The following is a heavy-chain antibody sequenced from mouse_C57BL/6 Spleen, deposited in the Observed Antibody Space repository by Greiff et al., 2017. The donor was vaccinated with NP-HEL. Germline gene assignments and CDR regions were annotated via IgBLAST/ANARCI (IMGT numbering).Heavy chain of an antibody. CDR1: GFNIKDYY. CDR3: AEFITTEAWFAY. D-gene: IGHD1-1*01. Sequence: VHVKQSGAELVKPGASVKLSCTASGFNIKDYYMHWVKQRTEQGLEWIGRIDPEDGETKYAPKFQGKATITADTSSNTAYLQLSSLTSEDTAVYYCAEFITTEAWFAYWGQGTLVTVSA. V-gene: IGHV14-2*01. CDR2: IDPEDGET. J-gene: IGHJ3*01.